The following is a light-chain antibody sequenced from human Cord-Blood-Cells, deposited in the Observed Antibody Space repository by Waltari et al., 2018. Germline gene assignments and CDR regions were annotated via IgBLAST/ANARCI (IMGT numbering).Light chain of an antibody. J-gene: IGLJ3*02. Sequence: QTVVNQEPSFSVSPGGTVTLTCGLSSGSVSTSYYPSWYQQTPGPAPRTLIYSTNTRSSGVPARFSGSILENKAALTSTGAQADDESDYYCVLYMGSGIWVFGGGTKLTVL. V-gene: IGLV8-61*01. CDR1: SGSVSTSYY. CDR3: VLYMGSGIWV. CDR2: STN.